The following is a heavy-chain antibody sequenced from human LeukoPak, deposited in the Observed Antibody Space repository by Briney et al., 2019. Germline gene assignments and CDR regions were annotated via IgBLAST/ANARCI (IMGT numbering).Heavy chain of an antibody. Sequence: ASVTVSCKASGYTFINYGISWVRQAPGLGLEWMGWTSYNGNTNYAQKFQDRVTMTTDTSTTTAYMELRSLESDDTAVYYCARHSGSGWQALGYWGQGTLVTVSS. J-gene: IGHJ4*02. D-gene: IGHD6-19*01. CDR1: GYTFINYG. V-gene: IGHV1-18*04. CDR2: TSYNGNT. CDR3: ARHSGSGWQALGY.